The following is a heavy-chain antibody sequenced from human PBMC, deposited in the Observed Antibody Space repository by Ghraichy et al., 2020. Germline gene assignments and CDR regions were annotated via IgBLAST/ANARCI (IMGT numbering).Heavy chain of an antibody. V-gene: IGHV3-53*01. CDR3: ARVTVTTYWYFDL. CDR2: IYSGGST. Sequence: GGSLRLSCAASGFTVSSNYMSWVRQAPGKGLEWVSVIYSGGSTYYADSVKGRFTISRDNSKNTLYLQMNSLRAEDTAVYYCARVTVTTYWYFDLWGRGTLVTVSS. J-gene: IGHJ2*01. D-gene: IGHD4-17*01. CDR1: GFTVSSNY.